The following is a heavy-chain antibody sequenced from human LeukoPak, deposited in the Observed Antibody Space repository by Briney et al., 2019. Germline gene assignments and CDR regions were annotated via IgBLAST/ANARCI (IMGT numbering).Heavy chain of an antibody. D-gene: IGHD2-15*01. CDR1: GYTFTSYD. Sequence: ASVKVSCKASGYTFTSYDINWVRQATGQGLEWMGWMNPNSGNTGYAQKFQGRVTITRNTSISTAYMELSSLRSEDTAVYYCARLVRVVVAATPRRYYYYMDVWGKGTTVTVSS. J-gene: IGHJ6*03. CDR2: MNPNSGNT. V-gene: IGHV1-8*03. CDR3: ARLVRVVVAATPRRYYYYMDV.